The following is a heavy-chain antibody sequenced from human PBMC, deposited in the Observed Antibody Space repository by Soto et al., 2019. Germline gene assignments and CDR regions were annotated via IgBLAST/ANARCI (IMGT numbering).Heavy chain of an antibody. CDR2: INPSGGST. CDR1: GYTFTSYY. Sequence: ASVKVSCKASGYTFTSYYMHWVRQAPGQGLEWMGIINPSGGSTSYAQKFQGRATMTRDTSTSTVYMELSSLRSEDTAVCYCARDWEGAAGTGGYYYYYYGMDVWGQGTTVTVSS. CDR3: ARDWEGAAGTGGYYYYYYGMDV. V-gene: IGHV1-46*01. D-gene: IGHD6-13*01. J-gene: IGHJ6*02.